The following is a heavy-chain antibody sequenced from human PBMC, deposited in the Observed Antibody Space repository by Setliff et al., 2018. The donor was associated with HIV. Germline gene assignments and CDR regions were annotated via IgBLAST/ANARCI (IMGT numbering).Heavy chain of an antibody. CDR3: LVAVEEDV. CDR1: GFTFSSYS. Sequence: PGGSLRLSCAASGFTFSSYSMNWVRQAPGKGLEWVSYISSSSSYTHYADSVKGRFTISRDNVKNSLYLQMNSLRAEDTAVYYCLVAVEEDVWGKGTTVTVSS. CDR2: ISSSSSYT. J-gene: IGHJ6*04. V-gene: IGHV3-21*01. D-gene: IGHD5-12*01.